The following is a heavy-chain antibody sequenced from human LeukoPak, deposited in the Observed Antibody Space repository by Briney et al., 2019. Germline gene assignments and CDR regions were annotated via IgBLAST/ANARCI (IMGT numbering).Heavy chain of an antibody. CDR1: GGSISSGGYS. J-gene: IGHJ6*02. D-gene: IGHD1-1*01. CDR3: ARALLTHNSSHLYYYYGMDV. V-gene: IGHV4-30-2*01. CDR2: IYHSGST. Sequence: PSQTLSLTCAVSGGSISSGGYSWRWIRQPPGKGLEWIGYIYHSGSTYYNPSLKSRVTISVDRSKNQFSLKLSSVTAADTAVYYCARALLTHNSSHLYYYYGMDVWGQGTTVTVSS.